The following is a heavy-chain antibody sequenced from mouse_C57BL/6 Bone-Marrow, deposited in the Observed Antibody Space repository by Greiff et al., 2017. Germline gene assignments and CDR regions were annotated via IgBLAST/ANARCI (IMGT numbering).Heavy chain of an antibody. CDR3: TRIYLAMDY. CDR1: GFNIKDDY. J-gene: IGHJ4*01. V-gene: IGHV14-4*01. CDR2: IDPENGDT. Sequence: EVQLQQSGAELVRPGASVKLSCTASGFNIKDDYMHWVKQRPEQGLEWIGWIDPENGDTEYASKFQGKATITADTSSNTAYLQLSSLTSEDAAVYYCTRIYLAMDYWGQGTSVTVSA. D-gene: IGHD2-1*01.